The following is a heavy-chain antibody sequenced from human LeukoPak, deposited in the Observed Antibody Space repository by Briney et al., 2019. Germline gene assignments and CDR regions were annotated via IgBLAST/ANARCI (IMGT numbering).Heavy chain of an antibody. CDR1: GGSISSSSYY. D-gene: IGHD1-1*01. Sequence: SETLSLTCTVSGGSISSSSYYWGWIRQPPGKGLEWIGRIYTSGSTNYNPSLKSRVTMSVDTSKNQFSLKLRSVTAADTAVYYCARGGDHWNDANFDYWGQGTLVTVSS. J-gene: IGHJ4*02. CDR3: ARGGDHWNDANFDY. V-gene: IGHV4-61*05. CDR2: IYTSGST.